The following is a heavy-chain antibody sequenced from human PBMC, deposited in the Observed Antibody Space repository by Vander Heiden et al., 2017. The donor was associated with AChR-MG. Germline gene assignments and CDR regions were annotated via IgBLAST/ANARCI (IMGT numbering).Heavy chain of an antibody. Sequence: QVQLVESGGGLVKPGGSLRLSCAASGFTFSDHYMSGIRPPPGKGLEWVSYISGSGSNIYYADSVKGRFTTSRDSAKTSLYLQMDSLRAEDTAVYYCARHGWNDYGGVGDFWGQGTLVTVSS. CDR2: ISGSGSNI. CDR1: GFTFSDHY. CDR3: ARHGWNDYGGVGDF. D-gene: IGHD4-17*01. V-gene: IGHV3-11*01. J-gene: IGHJ4*02.